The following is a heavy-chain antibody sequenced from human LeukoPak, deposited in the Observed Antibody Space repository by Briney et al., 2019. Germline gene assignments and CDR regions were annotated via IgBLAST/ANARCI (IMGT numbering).Heavy chain of an antibody. CDR2: IYPGDSDT. CDR3: AITPARDYYDSSGYYFDY. V-gene: IGHV5-51*01. CDR1: GYSFTSYW. D-gene: IGHD3-22*01. J-gene: IGHJ4*02. Sequence: GEFLKISCKGSGYSFTSYWIGWVRQMPGKGLEWMGIIYPGDSDTRYSPSFQGQVTISADKSISTAYLQWSSLKASDTAMYYCAITPARDYYDSSGYYFDYWGQGTLVTVSS.